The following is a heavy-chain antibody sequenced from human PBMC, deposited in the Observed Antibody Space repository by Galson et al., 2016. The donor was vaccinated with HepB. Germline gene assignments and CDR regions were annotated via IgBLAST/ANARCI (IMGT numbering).Heavy chain of an antibody. D-gene: IGHD1-1*01. CDR1: GFTITSYG. V-gene: IGHV3-23*01. CDR2: ISGSGVSI. Sequence: SLRLSCAASGFTITSYGMTWVRQAPGKGLEWVLAISGSGVSIYYADTVKGRFTISRDESKNTVYLQMNSLRDEDTAVYYCARSKLGNNFFYYYGMDVWGQGTTVTVSS. CDR3: ARSKLGNNFFYYYGMDV. J-gene: IGHJ6*02.